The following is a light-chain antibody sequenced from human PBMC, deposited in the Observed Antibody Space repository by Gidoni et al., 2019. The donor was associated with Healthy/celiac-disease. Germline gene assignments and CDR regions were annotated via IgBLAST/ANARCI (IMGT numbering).Light chain of an antibody. Sequence: EIVLTQSPGTLSLSPGQSATLSCRASQSISSSQLAWNQQKPGQAPRPLMYGASSRATGIPDRFSGSGSGTDFTLTISRLEPEDFAVYYCQHFGNFXGXTKVE. J-gene: IGKJ4*01. CDR3: QHFGN. V-gene: IGKV3-20*01. CDR2: GAS. CDR1: QSISSSQ.